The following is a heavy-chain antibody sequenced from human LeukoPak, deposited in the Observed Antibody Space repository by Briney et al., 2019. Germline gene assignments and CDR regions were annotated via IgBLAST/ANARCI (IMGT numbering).Heavy chain of an antibody. J-gene: IGHJ4*02. V-gene: IGHV3-11*01. CDR2: ISSSGSTI. D-gene: IGHD6-13*01. Sequence: AGGSLRLSCAASGFTFSDYYMSWIRQAPGKGPEWVSYISSSGSTIYYADSVKGRFTISRDNAKNSLYLQMNSLRAEDTAVYYCATIRGDSSSWYVGDYFDYWGQGTLVTVSS. CDR1: GFTFSDYY. CDR3: ATIRGDSSSWYVGDYFDY.